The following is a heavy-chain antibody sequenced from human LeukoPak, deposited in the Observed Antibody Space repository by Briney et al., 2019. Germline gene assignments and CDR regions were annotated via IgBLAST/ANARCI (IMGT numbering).Heavy chain of an antibody. J-gene: IGHJ3*02. V-gene: IGHV3-30-3*01. CDR2: ISYDGSNK. CDR3: AGGPYRWLQLPDGKGAFDI. D-gene: IGHD5-24*01. Sequence: GGSLRLSCAASGFTFSSYAMHWVRQAPGKGLEWVAVISYDGSNKYYADSVKGQFTISRDNSKNTLYLQMNSLRAEDTAVYYCAGGPYRWLQLPDGKGAFDIWGQGTMVTVSS. CDR1: GFTFSSYA.